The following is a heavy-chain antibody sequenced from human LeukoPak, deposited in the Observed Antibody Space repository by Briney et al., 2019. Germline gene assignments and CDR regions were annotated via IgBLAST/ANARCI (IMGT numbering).Heavy chain of an antibody. CDR2: ISAYNGNT. V-gene: IGHV1-18*01. J-gene: IGHJ4*02. CDR3: ARVARLVYADDY. Sequence: ASVKVSCEASGYTFTSYGISWVRQAPGQGLEWMGWISAYNGNTNYAQKLQGRVTMTTDTSTSTAYMEPRSLRSDDTAVYYCARVARLVYADDYWGQGTLVTVSS. D-gene: IGHD2-8*01. CDR1: GYTFTSYG.